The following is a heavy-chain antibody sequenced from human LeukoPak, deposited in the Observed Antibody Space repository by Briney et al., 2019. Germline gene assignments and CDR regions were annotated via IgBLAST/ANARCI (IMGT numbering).Heavy chain of an antibody. J-gene: IGHJ6*02. Sequence: GNLSLYCAASGFTFSGNWMGRLGPGPGQGLEWVANIKQDGSKKSHVHSGKGRFTISRDNAKNSLYLQMNNLKTEDTAVYFCTRHTDRYCSGAGCYVKYFYGLDVWGQGTTVTVSS. D-gene: IGHD2-15*01. CDR2: IKQDGSKK. V-gene: IGHV3-7*03. CDR1: GFTFSGNW. CDR3: TRHTDRYCSGAGCYVKYFYGLDV.